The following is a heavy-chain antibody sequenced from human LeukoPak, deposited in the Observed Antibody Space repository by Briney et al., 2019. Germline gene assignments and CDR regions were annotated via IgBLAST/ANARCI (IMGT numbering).Heavy chain of an antibody. Sequence: SETLSLTCTVSGGSISSGDCYWSWIRQPPGKGLEWIGYMYYSGSTYYNPSLKSRATISVDTSKNQFSLKLSSVTAADTAVYYCARPYYYDSRIDPWGQGTLVTVSS. CDR3: ARPYYYDSRIDP. J-gene: IGHJ5*02. CDR2: MYYSGST. CDR1: GGSISSGDCY. D-gene: IGHD3-22*01. V-gene: IGHV4-30-4*01.